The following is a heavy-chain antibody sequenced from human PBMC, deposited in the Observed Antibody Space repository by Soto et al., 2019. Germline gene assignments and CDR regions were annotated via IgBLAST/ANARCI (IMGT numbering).Heavy chain of an antibody. J-gene: IGHJ4*02. D-gene: IGHD4-17*01. CDR1: GGSINSGDYY. Sequence: SETLSLTCTVSGGSINSGDYYWSWIRQPPGKGLEWIGYIYYSGSTNYNPSLKSRVTISVDTSKNQFSLKLRSVTAADTAVYYCANYPTTVTSDYWGQGTLVTVSS. V-gene: IGHV4-61*08. CDR3: ANYPTTVTSDY. CDR2: IYYSGST.